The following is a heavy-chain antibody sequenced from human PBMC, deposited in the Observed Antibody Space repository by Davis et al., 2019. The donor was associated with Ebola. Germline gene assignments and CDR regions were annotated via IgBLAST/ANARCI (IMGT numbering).Heavy chain of an antibody. CDR1: GFTFSSYS. V-gene: IGHV3-21*04. CDR2: ISGDSRYI. J-gene: IGHJ4*02. D-gene: IGHD4-23*01. Sequence: PGGSLRLSCAASGFTFSSYSMNWVRKAPGKGLEWVSSISGDSRYIYYADSVKGRFTISRDNAKNSLYLQMNSLRAEDTAVYYCARGGGKDYWGQGTLVTVSS. CDR3: ARGGGKDY.